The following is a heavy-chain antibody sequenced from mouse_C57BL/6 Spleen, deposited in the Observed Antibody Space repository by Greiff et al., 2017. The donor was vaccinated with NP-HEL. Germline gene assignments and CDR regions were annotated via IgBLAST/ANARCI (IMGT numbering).Heavy chain of an antibody. J-gene: IGHJ1*03. CDR3: ARKGITTVVSWYFDV. V-gene: IGHV2-9-1*01. CDR2: IWPGGGT. D-gene: IGHD1-1*01. Sequence: VQRVESGPGLVAPSQSLSITCTVSGFSLTSYAISWVRQPPGKGLEWLGVIWPGGGTNYNSALKSRLSISKDNSKSQVFLKMNSLQTDDTARYYCARKGITTVVSWYFDVWGTGTTVTVSS. CDR1: GFSLTSYA.